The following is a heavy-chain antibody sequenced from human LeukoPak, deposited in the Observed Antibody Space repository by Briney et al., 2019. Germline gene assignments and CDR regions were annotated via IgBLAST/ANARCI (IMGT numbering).Heavy chain of an antibody. CDR3: ARDQSYSSGWYSGYWFDT. V-gene: IGHV3-21*01. J-gene: IGHJ5*02. Sequence: GGSLRLSCAASGFTFSSYSMNWVHQAPGKGLEWVSSISSSSSYIYYADSVKGRFTISRDNAKNSLYLQMNSLRAEDTAVYYCARDQSYSSGWYSGYWFDTWGQGTLVTVSS. D-gene: IGHD6-19*01. CDR1: GFTFSSYS. CDR2: ISSSSSYI.